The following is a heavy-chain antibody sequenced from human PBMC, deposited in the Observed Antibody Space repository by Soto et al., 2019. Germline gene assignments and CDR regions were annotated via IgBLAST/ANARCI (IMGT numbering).Heavy chain of an antibody. CDR1: GGSISSGGYS. CDR2: IYHSGST. Sequence: PSETLSLTCAVSGGSISSGGYSWSWIRQPPGKGLEWIGYIYHSGSTYYNPSLKSRVTISVDRSKNQFSLKLSSVTAADTAVYYCARGKDYFDYWGLGTLVTVSS. J-gene: IGHJ4*01. CDR3: ARGKDYFDY. V-gene: IGHV4-30-2*01.